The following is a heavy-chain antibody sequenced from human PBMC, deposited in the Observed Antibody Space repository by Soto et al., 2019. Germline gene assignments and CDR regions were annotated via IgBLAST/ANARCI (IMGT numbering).Heavy chain of an antibody. V-gene: IGHV3-23*01. Sequence: EVQLLESGGGLVQPGGSLRLSCAASGFTFAGYAMSWVRQAPGKGLEWVSAISGSGGSTYYAESVKGRFTISRDNSKNTLYLQMNSLRAEDTAVYYCAKEKVRTLVAVAHYYFYGLDVWGQGTTVTVSS. CDR2: ISGSGGST. D-gene: IGHD2-15*01. CDR3: AKEKVRTLVAVAHYYFYGLDV. CDR1: GFTFAGYA. J-gene: IGHJ6*02.